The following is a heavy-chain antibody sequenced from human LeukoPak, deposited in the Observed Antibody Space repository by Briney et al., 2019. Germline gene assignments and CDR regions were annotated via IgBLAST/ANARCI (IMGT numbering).Heavy chain of an antibody. J-gene: IGHJ4*02. CDR1: GFTFSSYG. D-gene: IGHD5-12*01. V-gene: IGHV3-30*18. CDR3: AKDRGSGYDADY. CDR2: ISYDGSNK. Sequence: GGSLRLSCAASGFTFSSYGMHWVRQAPGKGLEWVAVISYDGSNKYYADSVKGRFTISRDNSKNTLYLQMNSLRAEDTAVYYCAKDRGSGYDADYWGQGTLVTVSS.